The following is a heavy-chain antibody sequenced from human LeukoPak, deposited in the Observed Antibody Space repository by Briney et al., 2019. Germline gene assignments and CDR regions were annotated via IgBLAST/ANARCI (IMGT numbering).Heavy chain of an antibody. Sequence: GASVKVSCKASGYTFTSYGISWVRQAPGQGLEWMGRIIPIFGTANYAQKFQGRVTITTDESTSTAYMELSSLRSEDTAVYYCVYYDSSGYFYWGQGTLVTVSS. D-gene: IGHD3-22*01. CDR1: GYTFTSYG. CDR3: VYYDSSGYFY. V-gene: IGHV1-69*05. J-gene: IGHJ4*02. CDR2: IIPIFGTA.